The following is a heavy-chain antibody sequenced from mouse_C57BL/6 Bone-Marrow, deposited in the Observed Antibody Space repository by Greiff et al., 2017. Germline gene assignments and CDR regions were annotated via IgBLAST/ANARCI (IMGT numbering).Heavy chain of an antibody. Sequence: SGPELVKPGASVKISCKASGYTFTDYYMNWVKQSHGKSLEWIGDINPNNGGTSYNQKLKGKATLTVDKSSSTAYMELRSLTSEDSAGYYCARDYYGSSWYFDYWGQGTILTVSS. CDR1: GYTFTDYY. V-gene: IGHV1-26*01. CDR2: INPNNGGT. J-gene: IGHJ2*01. D-gene: IGHD1-1*01. CDR3: ARDYYGSSWYFDY.